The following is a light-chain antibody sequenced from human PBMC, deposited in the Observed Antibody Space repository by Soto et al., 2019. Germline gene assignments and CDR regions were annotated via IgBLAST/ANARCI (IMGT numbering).Light chain of an antibody. V-gene: IGKV3-20*01. Sequence: EIVLTQSPGTLSLSPGERATLSCRASQSVSSSYLAWYQQKPGQAPRLLIYGASSRATGIPDRFSGSGSGTDFTLAIDILQPEDFATYYCQQSYTFPYTFGQGTKLEIK. J-gene: IGKJ2*01. CDR2: GAS. CDR3: QQSYTFPYT. CDR1: QSVSSSY.